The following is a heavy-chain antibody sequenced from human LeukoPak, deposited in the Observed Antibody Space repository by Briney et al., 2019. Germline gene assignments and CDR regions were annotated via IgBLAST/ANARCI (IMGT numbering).Heavy chain of an antibody. V-gene: IGHV3-49*03. Sequence: GRSLRLSCTVSGFTFGDYTMSWFRQAPGKGLEWVGFIRSKAYGGTTEYAASVKGRFTISRDDSKSIAYLQMNSLQSEDTAVYYCTRNMLGIAWFDPWGQGTLVTVSS. CDR2: IRSKAYGGTT. J-gene: IGHJ5*02. CDR1: GFTFGDYT. D-gene: IGHD7-27*01. CDR3: TRNMLGIAWFDP.